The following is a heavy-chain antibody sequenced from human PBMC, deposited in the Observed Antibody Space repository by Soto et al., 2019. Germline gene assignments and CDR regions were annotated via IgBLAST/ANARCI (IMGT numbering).Heavy chain of an antibody. CDR2: ISGSGDST. Sequence: EVQLLDSGGGLVQPGGSLRLSCAASGFTFSSYAMNWVRQAPGKGLEWVSVISGSGDSTYYADSVKGRFTISRDNSKSTLYLQMNSLRTEDTAVYYCARRGPGTYVDYWGQGTLVTVSS. CDR1: GFTFSSYA. CDR3: ARRGPGTYVDY. J-gene: IGHJ4*02. D-gene: IGHD6-13*01. V-gene: IGHV3-23*01.